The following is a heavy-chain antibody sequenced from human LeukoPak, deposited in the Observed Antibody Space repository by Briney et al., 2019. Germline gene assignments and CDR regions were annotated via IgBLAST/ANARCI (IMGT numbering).Heavy chain of an antibody. Sequence: SQTLSLTCTVSGGSISSGDYYWSWIRQHPGKGLEWIGYIYYSGSTYYNPSLKSRVTISVDTSKNQFSLKLSSVTAADTAVYYCARSSDDYGDYVDYWGQGTLVTVSS. J-gene: IGHJ4*02. V-gene: IGHV4-31*03. CDR1: GGSISSGDYY. D-gene: IGHD4-17*01. CDR2: IYYSGST. CDR3: ARSSDDYGDYVDY.